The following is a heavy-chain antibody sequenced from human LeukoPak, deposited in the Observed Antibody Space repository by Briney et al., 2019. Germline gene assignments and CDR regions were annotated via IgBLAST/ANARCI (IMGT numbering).Heavy chain of an antibody. V-gene: IGHV4-39*01. CDR2: IYYSGST. D-gene: IGHD6-19*01. Sequence: SETLSLTCTVSGGSISSSSYYWGWICQPPGKGLEWIGSIYYSGSTYYNPSLKSRVTISVDTSKNQFSLKLSSVTAADTAVYYCARQIRTYSSGWYNWFDPWGQGTLVTVSS. J-gene: IGHJ5*02. CDR1: GGSISSSSYY. CDR3: ARQIRTYSSGWYNWFDP.